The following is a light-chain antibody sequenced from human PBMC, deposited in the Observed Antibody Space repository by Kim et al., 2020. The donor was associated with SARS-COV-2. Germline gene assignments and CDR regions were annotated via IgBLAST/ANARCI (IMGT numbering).Light chain of an antibody. V-gene: IGLV1-40*01. CDR2: GNS. CDR1: RSNIGAGYD. Sequence: VTISCTGSRSNIGAGYDVHWYQQLPGTAPKLLIYGNSNRPPGVPARFSGSKSGTSASLAITALQAEDEADYYCQSYDSSLSGSKVFGGGTQLTVL. J-gene: IGLJ3*02. CDR3: QSYDSSLSGSKV.